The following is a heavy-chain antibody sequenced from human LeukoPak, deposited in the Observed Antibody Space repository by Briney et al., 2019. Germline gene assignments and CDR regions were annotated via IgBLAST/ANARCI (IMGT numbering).Heavy chain of an antibody. CDR2: IIPIFGTA. J-gene: IGHJ5*02. D-gene: IGHD6-19*01. V-gene: IGHV1-69*13. Sequence: VASVKVSCKASGGTFSSYAISWVRQAPGQGLEWMGGIIPIFGTANYAQKFQGRVTITADESTSTAYMELSSLRSEDTAVYYCAVGSSGWGNWFDPWGQGTLVTVSS. CDR1: GGTFSSYA. CDR3: AVGSSGWGNWFDP.